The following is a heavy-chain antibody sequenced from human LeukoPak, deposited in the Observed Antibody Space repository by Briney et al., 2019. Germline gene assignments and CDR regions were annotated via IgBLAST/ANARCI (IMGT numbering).Heavy chain of an antibody. CDR2: IYYSGST. CDR1: GGSMSPYH. D-gene: IGHD6-19*01. Sequence: SETLSLTCPVSGGSMSPYHWGWIRQPPGKGLEWTGYIYYSGSTNYNPSLKSRVTISVDTSKNQFSLKLSSVTAADTAIYYCARAVSGRFDYWGQGTLVTVSS. V-gene: IGHV4-59*08. CDR3: ARAVSGRFDY. J-gene: IGHJ4*02.